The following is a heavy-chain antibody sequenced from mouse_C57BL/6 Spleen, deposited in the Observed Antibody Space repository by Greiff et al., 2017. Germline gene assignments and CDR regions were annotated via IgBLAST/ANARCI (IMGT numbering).Heavy chain of an antibody. D-gene: IGHD5-1*01. Sequence: VQLKESGGDLVKPGGSLKLSCAASGFTFSSYGMSWVRQTPDKRLEWVATISSGGSYTYYPDSVKGRFTISRDNAKNTLYLQMSSLKSEDTAMYYCERRGRTNYYAMDYWGQGTSVTVSS. V-gene: IGHV5-6*01. CDR3: ERRGRTNYYAMDY. CDR2: ISSGGSYT. CDR1: GFTFSSYG. J-gene: IGHJ4*01.